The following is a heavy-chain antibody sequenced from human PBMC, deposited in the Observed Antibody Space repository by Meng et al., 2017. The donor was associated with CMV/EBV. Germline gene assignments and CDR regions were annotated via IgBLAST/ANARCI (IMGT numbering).Heavy chain of an antibody. CDR2: INHSGST. D-gene: IGHD3-3*01. CDR3: ARGRTGEHDFWSGYWADY. V-gene: IGHV4-34*01. Sequence: VQLRQWGAGLLKPPEPQSRPCAVYGGSFSGYSGSWIRQPPGKGLEWIGEINHSGSTNYNPSLKSRVTISVDTSKNQFSLKLSSVTAADTAVYYCARGRTGEHDFWSGYWADYWGQGTLVTVSS. J-gene: IGHJ4*02. CDR1: GGSFSGYS.